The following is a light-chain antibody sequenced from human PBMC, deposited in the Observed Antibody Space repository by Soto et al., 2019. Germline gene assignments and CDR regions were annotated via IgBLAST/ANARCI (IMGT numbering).Light chain of an antibody. CDR3: QSYDNTLRGSV. CDR2: GNI. J-gene: IGLJ2*01. Sequence: QSVLTQPPSVSGAPGQRVTISCTGSSSNIGAGYDVQWYQQLPGTAPKLLMYGNINRPSGVPDRFSGSKSGTSASLAITGLQAKDDADYYCQSYDNTLRGSVFGGGTKVTVL. CDR1: SSNIGAGYD. V-gene: IGLV1-40*01.